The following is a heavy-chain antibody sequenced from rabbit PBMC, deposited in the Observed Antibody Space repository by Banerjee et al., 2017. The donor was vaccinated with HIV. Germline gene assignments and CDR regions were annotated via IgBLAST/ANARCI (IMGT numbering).Heavy chain of an antibody. D-gene: IGHD8-1*01. CDR1: GFDFSSYYM. Sequence: QEQLKATGGGLVQPGGSLTLSCKASGFDFSSYYMSWVRQAPGKGLEWIGYIDPIFGSTYYASWAKGRFTFSKTSSTTVTLQMTPLTAADTATYFCARDTASSFSSYGMDLWGPGTLVTVS. J-gene: IGHJ6*01. V-gene: IGHV1S45*01. CDR2: IDPIFGST. CDR3: ARDTASSFSSYGMDL.